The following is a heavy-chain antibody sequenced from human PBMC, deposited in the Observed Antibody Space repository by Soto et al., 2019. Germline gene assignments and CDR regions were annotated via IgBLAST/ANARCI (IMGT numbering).Heavy chain of an antibody. CDR2: LSHDESNK. J-gene: IGHJ4*02. V-gene: IGHV3-30*03. D-gene: IGHD6-13*01. CDR3: ARDPGSRGNYYFDF. CDR1: GFTFSTYG. Sequence: RLSCGASGFTFSTYGMHWVVQAPGKGLEWVAALSHDESNKFYADSVRGRFTISRDNAKNSLYLQMNSLRAEDTAVYYCARDPGSRGNYYFDFWGQGTLVTVSS.